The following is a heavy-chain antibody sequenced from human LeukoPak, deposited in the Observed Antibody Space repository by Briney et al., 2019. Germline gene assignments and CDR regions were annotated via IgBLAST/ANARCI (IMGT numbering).Heavy chain of an antibody. D-gene: IGHD3-10*01. CDR2: ISSSSYI. CDR3: ARLDYYGSGSYYDY. Sequence: GGSLRLSCAASGFTFSSYSMIWVRQAPGKGLEWVSSISSSSYIYYADSVKGRFTISRDNAKNSLYLQMNSLRAEDTAVYYCARLDYYGSGSYYDYWGQGTLVTVSS. J-gene: IGHJ4*02. CDR1: GFTFSSYS. V-gene: IGHV3-21*01.